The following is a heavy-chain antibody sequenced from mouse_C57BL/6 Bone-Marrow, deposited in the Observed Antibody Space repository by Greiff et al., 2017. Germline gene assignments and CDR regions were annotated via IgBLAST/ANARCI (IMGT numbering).Heavy chain of an antibody. CDR1: GYTFTSYW. CDR2: INPSNGGT. V-gene: IGHV1-53*01. J-gene: IGHJ4*01. D-gene: IGHD1-1*01. Sequence: QVQLQQPGTELVKPGASVKLSCKASGYTFTSYWMHWVKPRPGQGLEWIGNINPSNGGTNYNEKFKSKATLTVDKSSSTAYMQLSSLTSEDSAVYYWARYNYGSSYDAMDYWGQGTSVTVSS. CDR3: ARYNYGSSYDAMDY.